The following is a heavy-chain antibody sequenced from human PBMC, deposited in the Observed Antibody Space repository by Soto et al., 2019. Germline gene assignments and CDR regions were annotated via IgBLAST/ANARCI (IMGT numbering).Heavy chain of an antibody. V-gene: IGHV4-31*03. Sequence: TLSLTCTVSGGSISSGGYYWSWIRQHPGKGLEWIGYIYYSGSTYYNPSLKSRVTISVDTSKNQFSPKLSSVTAADTAVYYCARDSCDGLIGAPRRSWFVPSYPGPLDTV. J-gene: IGHJ5*02. CDR2: IYYSGST. CDR3: ARDSCDGLIGAPRRSWFVP. CDR1: GGSISSGGYY. D-gene: IGHD6-6*01.